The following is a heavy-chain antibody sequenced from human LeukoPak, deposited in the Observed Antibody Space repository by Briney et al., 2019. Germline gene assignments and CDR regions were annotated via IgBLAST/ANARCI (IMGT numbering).Heavy chain of an antibody. CDR2: IYYSGST. CDR1: GGCISSYY. Sequence: SETLSLTCTVSGGCISSYYWSWIRRPPGKGLEWIGYIYYSGSTNYNPSLKSRVTISVDTSKNQFSLKLSSVTAADTAVYYCAREYYYYGMDVWGQGTTVTVSS. J-gene: IGHJ6*02. V-gene: IGHV4-59*01. CDR3: AREYYYYGMDV.